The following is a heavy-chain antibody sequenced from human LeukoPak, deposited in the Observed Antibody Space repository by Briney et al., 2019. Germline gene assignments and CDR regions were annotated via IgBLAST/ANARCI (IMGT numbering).Heavy chain of an antibody. CDR3: ARGGATIVDYYYYMDV. CDR2: IYYSGST. D-gene: IGHD5-12*01. CDR1: GGSISSGDYY. V-gene: IGHV4-30-4*08. Sequence: SSETLSLTCTVSGGSISSGDYYLSWIRQPPGKGLEWIGYIYYSGSTYYNPSLKSRVTISVDTSKNQFSLKLSSVTAADTAVYYCARGGATIVDYYYYMDVWGKGTTVTVSS. J-gene: IGHJ6*03.